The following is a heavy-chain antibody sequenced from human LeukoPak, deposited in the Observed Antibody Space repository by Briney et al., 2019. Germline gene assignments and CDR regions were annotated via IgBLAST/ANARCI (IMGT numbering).Heavy chain of an antibody. CDR2: INHSGST. J-gene: IGHJ5*02. CDR3: ARASTYYDFWSGYYYGNWFDP. CDR1: GGSFSGYY. V-gene: IGHV4-34*01. Sequence: SETPSLTCAVYGGSFSGYYWSWIRQPPGKGLEWIGEINHSGSTNYNPSLKSRVTISVDTSKNQFSLKLSSVTAADTAVYYCARASTYYDFWSGYYYGNWFDPWGQGTLVTVSS. D-gene: IGHD3-3*01.